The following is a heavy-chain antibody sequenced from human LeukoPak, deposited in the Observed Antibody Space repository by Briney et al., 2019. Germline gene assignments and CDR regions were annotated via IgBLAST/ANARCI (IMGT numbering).Heavy chain of an antibody. D-gene: IGHD6-13*01. Sequence: ASVKVSCKASGYTFTGYYMHRVRQAPGQGLEWMGWINPNSGGTNYAQKFQGRVTMTRDTSISTAYMELSRLRSDDTAVYYCAKAAYSSSWYMFDYWGQGTLVTVSS. J-gene: IGHJ4*02. V-gene: IGHV1-2*02. CDR2: INPNSGGT. CDR1: GYTFTGYY. CDR3: AKAAYSSSWYMFDY.